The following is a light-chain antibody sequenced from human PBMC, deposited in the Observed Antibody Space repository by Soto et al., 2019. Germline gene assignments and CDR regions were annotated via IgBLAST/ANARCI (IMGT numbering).Light chain of an antibody. J-gene: IGKJ1*01. V-gene: IGKV1-33*01. CDR3: QQYYGYPRT. CDR2: DAS. Sequence: DIQMTQSPSSLSASVGDRVTITCQASQAINNYLNWYQQKPGKPPKLLIYDASNLEAGVPSRFSGGGSGTDFTFSITSLQPEDVATYYCQQYYGYPRTFGQGTRVEIK. CDR1: QAINNY.